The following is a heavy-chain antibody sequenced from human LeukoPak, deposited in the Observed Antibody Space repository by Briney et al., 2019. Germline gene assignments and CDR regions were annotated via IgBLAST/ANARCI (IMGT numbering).Heavy chain of an antibody. CDR3: ARDGNAECYRWCHYYYMDV. Sequence: PGGSLRLSCAATGFTFSSYWMHWVRQAPGKGLEWVSRINSDGSSTEYADAVKDRFTISRDNTKNTLSLQMNSLRAEDTAIYHCARDGNAECYRWCHYYYMDVWGKGTTVTVSS. V-gene: IGHV3-74*01. J-gene: IGHJ6*03. CDR1: GFTFSSYW. CDR2: INSDGSST. D-gene: IGHD2-8*01.